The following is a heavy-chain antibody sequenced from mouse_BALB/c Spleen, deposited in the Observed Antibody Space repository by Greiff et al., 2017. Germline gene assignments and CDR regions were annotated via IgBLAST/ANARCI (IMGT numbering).Heavy chain of an antibody. CDR2: IYPGDGST. D-gene: IGHD2-4*01. V-gene: IGHV1S56*01. Sequence: QVQLKESGPELVKPGASVKMSCKASGYTFTSYYIHWVKQRPGQGLEWIGWIYPGDGSTKYNEKFKGKTTLTADKSSSTAYMLLSSLTSEDSAIYFCARDDSYYLDYWGQGTTLTVSS. CDR1: GYTFTSYY. CDR3: ARDDSYYLDY. J-gene: IGHJ2*01.